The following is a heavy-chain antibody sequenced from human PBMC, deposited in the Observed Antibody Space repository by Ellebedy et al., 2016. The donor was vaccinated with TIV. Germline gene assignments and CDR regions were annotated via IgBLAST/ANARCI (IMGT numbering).Heavy chain of an antibody. D-gene: IGHD3-22*01. J-gene: IGHJ5*02. CDR1: GFTFSNYN. CDR3: ARGMIGNWFDP. Sequence: GESLKICCAAAGFTFSNYNMHWVRQAPGKGLEWVSYISSSSSTIYDADSVKGRFTISRDNAKNSLYLQVNSLRAEDEAVYYCARGMIGNWFDPWGQGTLVTVSS. CDR2: ISSSSSTI. V-gene: IGHV3-48*04.